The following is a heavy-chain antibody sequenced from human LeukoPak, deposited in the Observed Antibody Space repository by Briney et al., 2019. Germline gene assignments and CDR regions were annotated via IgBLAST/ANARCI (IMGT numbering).Heavy chain of an antibody. D-gene: IGHD4-17*01. V-gene: IGHV1-2*02. CDR3: AVTPTTVTTVTYDY. Sequence: ASVKVSCKASGYTFTGYYIHWVRQAPGQGLEWMGWINPNSGGTNYAQKFQGRVTMTRDTSISTAYMELSRLRSDDTAVYYCAVTPTTVTTVTYDYWGQGTLVTVSS. CDR1: GYTFTGYY. J-gene: IGHJ4*02. CDR2: INPNSGGT.